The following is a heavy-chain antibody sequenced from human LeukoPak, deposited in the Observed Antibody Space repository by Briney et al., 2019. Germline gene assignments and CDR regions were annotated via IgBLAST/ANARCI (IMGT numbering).Heavy chain of an antibody. J-gene: IGHJ4*02. CDR2: ISSNGDNT. V-gene: IGHV3-64D*06. CDR1: GFTFSTYV. Sequence: GGSLRLSCSVSGFTFSTYVLHWVRQAPGKGLEYVSAISSNGDNTYYADSVKGRFTISRDNSKNTLYLQMSSLRADDTAVYYCVRGTGYWGQGTLVTVSS. CDR3: VRGTGY.